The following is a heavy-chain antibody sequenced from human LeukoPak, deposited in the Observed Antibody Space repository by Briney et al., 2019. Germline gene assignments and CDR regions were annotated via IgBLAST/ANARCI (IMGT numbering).Heavy chain of an antibody. D-gene: IGHD6-19*01. V-gene: IGHV3-30*03. Sequence: PGGSLRLPCAASGFTFSSFGMHWVRHSPDKGLESVAVVSYDGNNKFYADSVRGRFTISRDSSTSTLYLQMNSLRAEDTAVYYCVMASGWYFDYWGQGTLVTVSS. CDR3: VMASGWYFDY. J-gene: IGHJ4*02. CDR1: GFTFSSFG. CDR2: VSYDGNNK.